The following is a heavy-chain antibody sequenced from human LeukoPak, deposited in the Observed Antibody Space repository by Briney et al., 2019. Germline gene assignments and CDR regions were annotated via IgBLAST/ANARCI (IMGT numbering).Heavy chain of an antibody. CDR1: GFIFSTHS. CDR2: ISSSGDYV. J-gene: IGHJ4*02. D-gene: IGHD3-10*01. Sequence: GGSLRLSCATSGFIFSTHSMNWVRQAPGKGLEWVASISSSGDYVYHADSVKGRFTISRDNAKNSLFLQLNSLRVQDTAVYYCARERRSAGSFDYWGRGTLVTVSS. CDR3: ARERRSAGSFDY. V-gene: IGHV3-21*01.